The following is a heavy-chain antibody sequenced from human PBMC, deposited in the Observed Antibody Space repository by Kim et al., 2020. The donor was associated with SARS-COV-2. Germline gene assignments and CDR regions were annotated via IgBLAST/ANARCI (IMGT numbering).Heavy chain of an antibody. V-gene: IGHV4-39*01. J-gene: IGHJ4*02. Sequence: LKRPVTISVDTSKNQFSLKLSSVTAADTAVYYCARHGGSMVRGVVTNFDYWGQGTLVTVSS. CDR3: ARHGGSMVRGVVTNFDY. D-gene: IGHD3-10*01.